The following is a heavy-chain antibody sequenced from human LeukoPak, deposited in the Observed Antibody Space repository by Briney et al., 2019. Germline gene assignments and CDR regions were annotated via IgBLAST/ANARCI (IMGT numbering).Heavy chain of an antibody. V-gene: IGHV3-23*01. CDR2: ISGSGGST. CDR1: GFTFSSSG. Sequence: GGSLRLSCAASGFTFSSSGMSWVRQAPGKGLEWVSAISGSGGSTDYADSGNGRVTISRDNSKNTLYLQMNSLRAEDTAVYYWAKRTVPFDCLLFEEWYFDYWGQGTLVTVSS. J-gene: IGHJ4*02. CDR3: AKRTVPFDCLLFEEWYFDY. D-gene: IGHD3-9*01.